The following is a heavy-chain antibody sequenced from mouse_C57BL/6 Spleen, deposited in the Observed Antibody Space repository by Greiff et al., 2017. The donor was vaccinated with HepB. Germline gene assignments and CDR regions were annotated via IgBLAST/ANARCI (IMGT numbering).Heavy chain of an antibody. D-gene: IGHD1-1*01. CDR3: ARFGTTVGGYFDV. J-gene: IGHJ1*03. V-gene: IGHV1-50*01. Sequence: VQLQQPGAELVKPGASVKLSCKASGYTFTSYWMQWVKQRPGQGLEWIGEIDPSDSYTNYNQKFKGKATLTVDTSSSTAYMQLSSLTSEDSAVYYCARFGTTVGGYFDVWGTGTTVTVSS. CDR1: GYTFTSYW. CDR2: IDPSDSYT.